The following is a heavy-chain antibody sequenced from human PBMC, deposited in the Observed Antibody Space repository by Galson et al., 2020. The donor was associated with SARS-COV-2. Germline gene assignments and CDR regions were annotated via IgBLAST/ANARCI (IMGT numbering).Heavy chain of an antibody. CDR3: ARETDVVGAMYLDS. CDR1: GFTFSTYW. Sequence: TGGSLRLSCAASGFTFSTYWMHWVRQTPGKGLVWVSRIKIDGINPIYADSVKGRFTISRDNAKNTLYLQMNSLRAEDTAVYYCARETDVVGAMYLDSWGQGTLVTVSS. V-gene: IGHV3-74*01. D-gene: IGHD1-26*01. J-gene: IGHJ4*02. CDR2: IKIDGINP.